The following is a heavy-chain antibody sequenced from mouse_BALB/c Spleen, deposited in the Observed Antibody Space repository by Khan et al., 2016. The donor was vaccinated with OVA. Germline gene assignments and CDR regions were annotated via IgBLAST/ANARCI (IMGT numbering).Heavy chain of an antibody. CDR2: IYPGNGDT. D-gene: IGHD1-2*01. Sequence: QVQLKESGAELARPGASVKLSCKASGYTFTDYYINWVKQRPGQGLEWIGEIYPGNGDTYYNEKFKGKATLTADKSSSTGYMQLSSLTAEASAVYFCARGNYFGYTVAYWGQGTLVTVSA. J-gene: IGHJ3*01. CDR3: ARGNYFGYTVAY. V-gene: IGHV1-77*01. CDR1: GYTFTDYY.